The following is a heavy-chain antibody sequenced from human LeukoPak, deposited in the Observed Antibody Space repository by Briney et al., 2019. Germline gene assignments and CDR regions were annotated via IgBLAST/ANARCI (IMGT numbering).Heavy chain of an antibody. CDR1: GYTFSTYA. Sequence: GGSLRLSCAASGYTFSTYAVTWVRQAPGKGLEWVSIITRSGGTYYADSVKGRFTISRDNSKNTLYLQMNSLRAEDTAVYYCATWVFLGESGYYDYWGQGTLVTVSS. CDR2: ITRSGGT. D-gene: IGHD3-10*01. V-gene: IGHV3-23*01. J-gene: IGHJ4*02. CDR3: ATWVFLGESGYYDY.